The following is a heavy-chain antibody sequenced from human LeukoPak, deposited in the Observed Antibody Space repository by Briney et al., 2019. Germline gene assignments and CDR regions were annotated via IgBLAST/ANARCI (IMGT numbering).Heavy chain of an antibody. D-gene: IGHD2-8*02. J-gene: IGHJ4*02. CDR1: GFTFSNCG. V-gene: IGHV3-33*06. CDR3: AKDFYVGPVLARYFDY. CDR2: IWYDGSYK. Sequence: GGSLRLSCAASGFTFSNCGMHWVRQAPDKGLERVAVIWYDGSYKYYADSVKGRFTISRDNSKNTLYLQMNSLRAEDTAVYYCAKDFYVGPVLARYFDYWGQGTLVTVSS.